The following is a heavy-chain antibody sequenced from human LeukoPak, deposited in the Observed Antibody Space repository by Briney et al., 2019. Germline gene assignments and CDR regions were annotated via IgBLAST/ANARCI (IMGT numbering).Heavy chain of an antibody. CDR3: ASGRDPLDY. CDR1: GFTFSSYG. CDR2: ISYDGSNK. D-gene: IGHD1-26*01. V-gene: IGHV3-30*03. Sequence: GGSLRLSCAASGFTFSSYGMHWVRQAPGKGLEWVAVISYDGSNKYYADSVKGRFTISRDNSKNTLYLQMNSLRAEDTAVYYCASGRDPLDYWGQGTLVTVSS. J-gene: IGHJ4*02.